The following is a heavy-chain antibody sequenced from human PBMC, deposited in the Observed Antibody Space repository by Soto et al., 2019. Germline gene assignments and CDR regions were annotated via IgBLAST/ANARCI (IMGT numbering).Heavy chain of an antibody. CDR2: ISSSGSTI. Sequence: GGSLRLSCAASGFTFSTYNMNWVRQAPGKGLEWVSYISSSGSTIYYADSVKGRFTISRDNAKNSLYLQMNSLRDEDTAVYYCAGRISPGRYYFDYWGQGTLVTVSS. V-gene: IGHV3-48*02. D-gene: IGHD4-17*01. J-gene: IGHJ4*02. CDR1: GFTFSTYN. CDR3: AGRISPGRYYFDY.